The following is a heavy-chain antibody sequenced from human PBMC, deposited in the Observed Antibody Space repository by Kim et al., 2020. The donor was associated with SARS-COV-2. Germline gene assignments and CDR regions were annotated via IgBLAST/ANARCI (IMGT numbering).Heavy chain of an antibody. J-gene: IGHJ4*02. CDR1: GFTFSSYG. CDR2: IWYDGSNK. Sequence: GGSLRLSCAASGFTFSSYGMHWVRQAPGKGLEWVAVIWYDGSNKYYADSVKGRFTISRDNSKNTLYLQMNSLRAEDTAVYYCARGMVEWTLFDYWGQGTLVTVSS. V-gene: IGHV3-33*01. D-gene: IGHD3-3*01. CDR3: ARGMVEWTLFDY.